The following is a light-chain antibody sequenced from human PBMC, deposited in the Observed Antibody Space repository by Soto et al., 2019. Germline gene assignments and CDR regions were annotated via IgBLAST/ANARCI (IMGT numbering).Light chain of an antibody. CDR2: GNT. CDR3: LSYDSSLSGYV. CDR1: SSNIGAGYD. J-gene: IGLJ1*01. Sequence: QSVLTQPPSVSGAPGQRVTISCTGSSSNIGAGYDVQWYQQLPGTTPKLLIYGNTNRPSGVPDRFSGSKSGPSASLAITGLQAEDEADYYCLSYDSSLSGYVFGTGTKVTVL. V-gene: IGLV1-40*01.